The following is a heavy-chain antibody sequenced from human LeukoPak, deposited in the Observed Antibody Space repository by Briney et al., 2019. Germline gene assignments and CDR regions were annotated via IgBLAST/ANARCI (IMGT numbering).Heavy chain of an antibody. CDR1: GYTFTSYD. CDR3: ARGGGFSFGAQSYYQLSL. CDR2: MNPNSGET. D-gene: IGHD3-10*01. Sequence: ASVKVSCKASGYTFTSYDIHWVRQDPGRGLDYLGWMNPNSGETGYTQKFQGRFSMTRDTSISTAYLELNSLTSEDTAVYYCARGGGFSFGAQSYYQLSLWGQGTLVTVSS. J-gene: IGHJ4*02. V-gene: IGHV1-8*01.